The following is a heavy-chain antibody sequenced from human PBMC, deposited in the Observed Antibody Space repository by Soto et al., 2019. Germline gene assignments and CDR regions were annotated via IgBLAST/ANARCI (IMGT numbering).Heavy chain of an antibody. CDR3: ARTTAVPNTLRSRYFFDY. CDR2: IYHSGST. J-gene: IGHJ4*02. Sequence: SETLSLTCTVSGYSIRNGYYWGWIRQPPGKGLEWIGTIYHSGSTYYNPSLKSRVTISVDASENHFSLKLSSVTAADTAVYYCARTTAVPNTLRSRYFFDYWGQGTLVTVSS. CDR1: GYSIRNGYY. V-gene: IGHV4-38-2*02. D-gene: IGHD4-17*01.